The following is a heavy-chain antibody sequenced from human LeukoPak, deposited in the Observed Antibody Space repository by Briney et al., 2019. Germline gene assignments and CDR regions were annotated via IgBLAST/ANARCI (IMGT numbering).Heavy chain of an antibody. CDR2: ISAYNGNT. CDR1: GYTFTSYG. V-gene: IGHV1-18*01. CDR3: ARDLVTSIAVAQNDAFDI. D-gene: IGHD6-19*01. Sequence: GASVKVSCKASGYTFTSYGISWVRQAPGQGLEWMGWISAYNGNTNYAQKLQGRVTMTTDTSTSTAYMELRSLRSDDTAVYYCARDLVTSIAVAQNDAFDIWGQGTMVTVSS. J-gene: IGHJ3*02.